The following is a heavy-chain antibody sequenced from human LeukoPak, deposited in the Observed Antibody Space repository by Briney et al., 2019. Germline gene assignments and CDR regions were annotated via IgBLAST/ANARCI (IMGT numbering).Heavy chain of an antibody. D-gene: IGHD3-10*01. CDR2: ISSSSSYI. V-gene: IGHV3-21*01. CDR1: GFTFSSYW. CDR3: AKAMVRGVMPPYYYYMDV. J-gene: IGHJ6*03. Sequence: GGSLRLSCAASGFTFSSYWMHWVRQAPGKGLEWVSSISSSSSYIYYADSVKGRFTISRDNARNSLYLQMNSLRAEDTAVYYCAKAMVRGVMPPYYYYMDVWGKGTTVTVSS.